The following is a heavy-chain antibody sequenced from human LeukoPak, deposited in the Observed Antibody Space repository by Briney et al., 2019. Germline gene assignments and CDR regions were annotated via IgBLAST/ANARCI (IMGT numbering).Heavy chain of an antibody. Sequence: ASVKVSCKVSGYTLTELSMHWVRQAPGKGLEWMGGFDPEDGETIYAQKFQGRVTMTEDTSTDTAYMELSSLRSEDTAVYYCAGHQTAYYYDSSGYLYWGQGTLVTVSS. J-gene: IGHJ4*02. CDR1: GYTLTELS. CDR3: AGHQTAYYYDSSGYLY. CDR2: FDPEDGET. V-gene: IGHV1-24*01. D-gene: IGHD3-22*01.